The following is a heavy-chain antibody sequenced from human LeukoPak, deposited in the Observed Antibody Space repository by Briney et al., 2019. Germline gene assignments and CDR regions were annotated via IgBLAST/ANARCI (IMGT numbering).Heavy chain of an antibody. CDR2: INHSGST. Sequence: SETLSLTCAVYGGSFSGYYWSWIRQPPGKGLEWIGEINHSGSTNYNPSLKSRVTISVDTSKNQFSLKLSSVTAADTAVYCCARGGKQWLNRYPPRIFDYWGQGTLVTVSS. V-gene: IGHV4-34*01. J-gene: IGHJ4*02. CDR1: GGSFSGYY. D-gene: IGHD6-19*01. CDR3: ARGGKQWLNRYPPRIFDY.